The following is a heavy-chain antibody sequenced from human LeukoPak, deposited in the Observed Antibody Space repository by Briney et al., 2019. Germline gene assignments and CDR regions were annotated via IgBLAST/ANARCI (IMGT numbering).Heavy chain of an antibody. CDR3: ARSELSPSDFDY. J-gene: IGHJ4*02. D-gene: IGHD2-15*01. CDR1: RFTFSSYG. CDR2: IQYDGSNE. Sequence: GGSLRLSCAASRFTFSSYGMHWVRQAPGKGLEWVAYIQYDGSNEQYADSVKGRFSISRDSSKNILYLQMNSLRAEDTAVYYCARSELSPSDFDYWGQGTLVTVSS. V-gene: IGHV3-30*19.